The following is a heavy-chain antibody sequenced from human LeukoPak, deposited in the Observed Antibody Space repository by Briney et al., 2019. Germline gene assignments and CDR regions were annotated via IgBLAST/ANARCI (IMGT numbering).Heavy chain of an antibody. V-gene: IGHV3-23*01. CDR3: ANEGDYRSWVGFDY. J-gene: IGHJ4*02. CDR1: GSTFSSYA. CDR2: ISGSGGST. Sequence: GGSLKLSCAASGSTFSSYAMSWVRQAPGKGLEWVSAISGSGGSTYYADSVKGRFTISRDNSKNTLYLQMNSLRAEDTAVYYCANEGDYRSWVGFDYWGQGTLVTVSS. D-gene: IGHD4-11*01.